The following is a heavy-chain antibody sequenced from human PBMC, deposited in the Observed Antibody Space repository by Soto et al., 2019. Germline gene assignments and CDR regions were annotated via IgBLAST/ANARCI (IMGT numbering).Heavy chain of an antibody. CDR2: MNPNSGNT. Sequence: QVQLVQSGAEVKKPGASVKVSCKASGYTFTSYDINWVRQATGQGLEWMGWMNPNSGNTGYAQKFQGRVTMTRNTXXSTAYMELSSRRSEDTAVYYCARVNGGWYGGPFDYWGQGALVTVSS. CDR3: ARVNGGWYGGPFDY. D-gene: IGHD6-19*01. CDR1: GYTFTSYD. J-gene: IGHJ4*02. V-gene: IGHV1-8*01.